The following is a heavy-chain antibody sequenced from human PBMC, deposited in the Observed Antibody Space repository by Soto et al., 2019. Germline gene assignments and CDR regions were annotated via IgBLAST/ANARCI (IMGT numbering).Heavy chain of an antibody. CDR3: ARWEVRGGVDY. CDR1: GGSISSGGYY. D-gene: IGHD3-10*01. CDR2: IYYSGST. J-gene: IGHJ4*02. Sequence: QVQLQESGPGLVKPSQTLSLTCTVSGGSISSGGYYWSWIRQHPGKGLEWIGYIYYSGSTYYNPSLKSRVTISVDTSKNRFSLTLSSVTAADTAVYYCARWEVRGGVDYWGQGTLVTVSS. V-gene: IGHV4-31*03.